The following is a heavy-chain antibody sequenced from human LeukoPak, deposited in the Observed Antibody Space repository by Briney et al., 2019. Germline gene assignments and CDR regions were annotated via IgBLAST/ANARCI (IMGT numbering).Heavy chain of an antibody. CDR3: ASRCTNGVCYKSYYFDY. CDR2: INHSGST. CDR1: GFTFSDYY. Sequence: GSLRLSCAASGFTFSDYYMSWIRQAPGKGLEWIGEINHSGSTNYNPSLKSRVTISVDTSKNQFSLKLSSVTAADTAVYYCASRCTNGVCYKSYYFDYWGQGTLVTVSS. V-gene: IGHV4-34*01. D-gene: IGHD2-8*01. J-gene: IGHJ4*02.